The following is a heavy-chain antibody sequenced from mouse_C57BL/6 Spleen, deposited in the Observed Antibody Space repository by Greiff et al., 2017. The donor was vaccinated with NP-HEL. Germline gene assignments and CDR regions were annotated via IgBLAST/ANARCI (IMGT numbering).Heavy chain of an antibody. CDR3: ARSRDLLWSSLDY. CDR1: GYTFTSYW. CDR2: IYPSDSET. D-gene: IGHD2-1*01. V-gene: IGHV1-61*01. J-gene: IGHJ2*01. Sequence: QVQLQQPGAELVRPGSSVKLSCKASGYTFTSYWMDWVKQRPGQGLAWIGNIYPSDSETHYNQKFKDKATVTVDKSSSTAYMQLSSLTSEDSAVYYCARSRDLLWSSLDYWGQGTTLTISS.